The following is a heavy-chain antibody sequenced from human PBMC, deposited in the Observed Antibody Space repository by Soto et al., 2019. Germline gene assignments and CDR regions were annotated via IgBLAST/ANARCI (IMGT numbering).Heavy chain of an antibody. V-gene: IGHV1-69*02. CDR1: GGTFSSYT. CDR2: IIPILGIA. Sequence: SAKVSCKASGGTFSSYTISWVRQAPGQGLEWMGRIIPILGIANYAQKFQGRVTITADKSTSTAYMELSSLRSEDTAVYYCARARSSGPDNWFDPWGQGTMVTVSS. D-gene: IGHD6-19*01. J-gene: IGHJ5*02. CDR3: ARARSSGPDNWFDP.